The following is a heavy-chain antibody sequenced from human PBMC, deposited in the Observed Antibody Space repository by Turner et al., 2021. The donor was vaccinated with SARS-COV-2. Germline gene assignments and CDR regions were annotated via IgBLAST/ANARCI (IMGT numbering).Heavy chain of an antibody. CDR3: ARGRRGGSSWYNLDY. J-gene: IGHJ4*02. Sequence: QVPLVHSGAAVTKPGASVMLPCKASVYTFTGYYMPWVRQAPGQGIEWMGWSNTNSGSTNYAQKFKGRVTRTRNTSISTAYMEMSRLRSEDTGVNYWARGRRGGSSWYNLDYWGQGTLVTVSS. CDR1: VYTFTGYY. V-gene: IGHV1-2*02. CDR2: SNTNSGST. D-gene: IGHD6-13*01.